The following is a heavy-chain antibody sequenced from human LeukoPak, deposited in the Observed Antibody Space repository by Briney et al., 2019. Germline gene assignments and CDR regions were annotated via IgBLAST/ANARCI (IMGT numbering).Heavy chain of an antibody. CDR1: GFTFSSYA. CDR3: ARENIAAEYYFDY. D-gene: IGHD6-13*01. Sequence: PGGSLRLSCAASGFTFSSYAMHWVRQAPGKGLEWVAVISYDGSNKYYADSVKGRFTISRDNSKNTLYLQMNSLRAEDTAVYYCARENIAAEYYFDYWGQGTPVTVSS. V-gene: IGHV3-30-3*01. CDR2: ISYDGSNK. J-gene: IGHJ4*02.